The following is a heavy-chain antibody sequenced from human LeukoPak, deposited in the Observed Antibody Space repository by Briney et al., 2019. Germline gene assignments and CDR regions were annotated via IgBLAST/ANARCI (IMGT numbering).Heavy chain of an antibody. V-gene: IGHV4-4*02. Sequence: SETLSLTCAVSGGSISSSNWWSWVRQPPGEGLEWIGEIYHSGSTNYNPSLKSRVTISVDKSKNQFSLKLSSVTAADTAVYYCAIRYCSGGSCPPSYWGQGTLVTVSS. CDR3: AIRYCSGGSCPPSY. J-gene: IGHJ4*02. CDR1: GGSISSSNW. D-gene: IGHD2-15*01. CDR2: IYHSGST.